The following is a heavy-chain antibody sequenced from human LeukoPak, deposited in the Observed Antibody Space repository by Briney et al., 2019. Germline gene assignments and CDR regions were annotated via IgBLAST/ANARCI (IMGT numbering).Heavy chain of an antibody. Sequence: GGSLRLSCAAAGFTFSSNWMHWVRQAPGKGLVCVSRINSEGSSTSYADYVKSRFTISRDNAKKTMYLQMNSLRAEDTAVYYCARGAYCGGDCPLPNSLYWGQGTLVTVSS. CDR3: ARGAYCGGDCPLPNSLY. J-gene: IGHJ4*02. V-gene: IGHV3-74*01. CDR1: GFTFSSNW. D-gene: IGHD2-21*01. CDR2: INSEGSST.